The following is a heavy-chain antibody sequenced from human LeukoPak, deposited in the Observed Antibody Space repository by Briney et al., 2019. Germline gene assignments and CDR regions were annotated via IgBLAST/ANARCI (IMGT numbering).Heavy chain of an antibody. CDR1: GYTFTTYD. V-gene: IGHV1-8*01. CDR3: AGGRGSGHKENWFDP. D-gene: IGHD6-19*01. J-gene: IGHJ5*02. Sequence: ASVKVSRKASGYTFTTYDINWVRQATGQGLEWMGWMNPNSGNTGYTQKFQGRVTMTRNTSISTAYMELSSLRSEDTAVYYCAGGRGSGHKENWFDPWGQGTLVTVSS. CDR2: MNPNSGNT.